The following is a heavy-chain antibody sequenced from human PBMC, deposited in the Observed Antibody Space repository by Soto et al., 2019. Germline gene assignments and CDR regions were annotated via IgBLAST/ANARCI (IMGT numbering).Heavy chain of an antibody. J-gene: IGHJ4*02. D-gene: IGHD5-18*01. CDR3: ASEFGIQLWPPFDY. V-gene: IGHV3-21*01. Sequence: EVQLVESGGGLVKPGGSLRLSCAASGFTFSSYSMNWVRQAPGKGLEWVSSISSSSSYIYYADSVKGRFTISRDNAKNSLYLQMNSLRAEDTAVYYCASEFGIQLWPPFDYWGQGTLVTVSS. CDR2: ISSSSSYI. CDR1: GFTFSSYS.